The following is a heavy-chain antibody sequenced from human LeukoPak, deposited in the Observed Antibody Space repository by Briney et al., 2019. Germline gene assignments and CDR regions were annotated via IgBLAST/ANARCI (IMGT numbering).Heavy chain of an antibody. Sequence: SETLSLTCTVSGGSIDSYYWSWIRQPPGKGLEWIGYIYYSGITNYNPSLKSRVTISVDTSKNQFSLKLSSVTAADTAVYYCAREDGDYYPSAYWGQGALVTVSS. CDR3: AREDGDYYPSAY. J-gene: IGHJ4*02. V-gene: IGHV4-59*01. CDR2: IYYSGIT. D-gene: IGHD4-17*01. CDR1: GGSIDSYY.